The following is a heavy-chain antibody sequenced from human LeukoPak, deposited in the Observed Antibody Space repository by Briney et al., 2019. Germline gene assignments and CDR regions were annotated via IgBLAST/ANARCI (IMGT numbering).Heavy chain of an antibody. CDR1: GFTFSSYA. CDR3: AKVVAYCGGDCYGSPFDY. CDR2: ISGSGGST. D-gene: IGHD2-21*02. J-gene: IGHJ4*02. Sequence: GGSLRLSCAASGFTFSSYAMSWVRQAPGKGLEWVSAISGSGGSTYCADSVKGRFTISRDNSKNTLYLQMNSLRAKDTAVYYCAKVVAYCGGDCYGSPFDYWGQGTLVTVSS. V-gene: IGHV3-23*01.